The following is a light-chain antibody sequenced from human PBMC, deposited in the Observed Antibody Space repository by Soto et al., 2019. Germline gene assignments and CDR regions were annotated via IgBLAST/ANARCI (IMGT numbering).Light chain of an antibody. V-gene: IGKV1-17*01. CDR1: QGSRTD. J-gene: IGKJ1*01. Sequence: DIQLTKSPSSLSASVGDRVTITCRARQGSRTDLGWYQQKPGKAPKRLIYAASSLQSGVPSRFSGSGSGTEFTLTISSLQPEDFATYYCLQHNSYPRRTVGQGTKVEIQ. CDR2: AAS. CDR3: LQHNSYPRRT.